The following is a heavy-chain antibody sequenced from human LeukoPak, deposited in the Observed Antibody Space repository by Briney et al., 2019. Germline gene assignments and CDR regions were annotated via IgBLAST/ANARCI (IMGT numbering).Heavy chain of an antibody. V-gene: IGHV4-34*01. CDR2: INHSGST. Sequence: SETLSLTCAVDGGSFSGYYWSWIRQSPGKGLEWIGEINHSGSTNYSPSLKSRVTMSVDTSKNQFSLKPSSVTAADTAVYYCVASLLGPTRAFDYWGQGTLVTVSS. D-gene: IGHD2-8*02. CDR3: VASLLGPTRAFDY. CDR1: GGSFSGYY. J-gene: IGHJ4*02.